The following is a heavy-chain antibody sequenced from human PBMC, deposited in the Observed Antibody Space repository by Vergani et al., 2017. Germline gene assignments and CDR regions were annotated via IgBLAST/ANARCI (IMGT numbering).Heavy chain of an antibody. CDR2: ITGSGGTT. CDR1: GFTFGSHA. Sequence: EVQLVESGGGLVQPGRSLRLSCAASGFTFGSHAMTWVRQSPGKGLEYVSSITGSGGTTFYADSVKGRFTISRDNAKNSLYLQMNSLRAEDTAVYYCARDLFYYDSSGYYSGFFDYWGQGTLVTVSS. V-gene: IGHV3-23*04. CDR3: ARDLFYYDSSGYYSGFFDY. J-gene: IGHJ4*02. D-gene: IGHD3-22*01.